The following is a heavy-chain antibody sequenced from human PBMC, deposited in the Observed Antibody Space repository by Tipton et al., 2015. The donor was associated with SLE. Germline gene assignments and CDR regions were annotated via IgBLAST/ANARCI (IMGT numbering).Heavy chain of an antibody. CDR2: IYSAGTTT. D-gene: IGHD2-8*02. J-gene: IGHJ1*01. Sequence: SLRLPCAASGFAFSSYAMSWVRQAPGKGLEWVSFIYSAGTTTYYADSVKGRFTISRDNSKNTLYLQMNSLRDEVTAVYYCAKDWGTGDVYYFQHWGQGTLVTVSS. CDR3: AKDWGTGDVYYFQH. CDR1: GFAFSSYA. V-gene: IGHV3-23*03.